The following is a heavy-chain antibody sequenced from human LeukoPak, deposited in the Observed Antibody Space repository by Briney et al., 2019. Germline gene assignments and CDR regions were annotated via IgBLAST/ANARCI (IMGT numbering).Heavy chain of an antibody. Sequence: GGSLRLSCVLSGFTFTSAPMNWVRQAPGKGLEWVSTSGTDGDTYYADSVKGRFTISRDNSKNTVHLQMTSLRVEDTAVYYFATKTPGNYPYDWGQGTLVIVSP. J-gene: IGHJ4*02. CDR2: SGTDGDT. CDR3: ATKTPGNYPYD. V-gene: IGHV3-23*01. CDR1: GFTFTSAP. D-gene: IGHD3-22*01.